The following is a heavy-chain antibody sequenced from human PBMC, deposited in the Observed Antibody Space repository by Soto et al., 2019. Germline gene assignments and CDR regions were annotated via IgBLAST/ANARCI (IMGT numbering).Heavy chain of an antibody. CDR1: GFTVSSNY. J-gene: IGHJ6*02. CDR3: VVYGREESARAGQLSPYYYYGMDV. Sequence: GGSLRLSCAASGFTVSSNYMSWVRQAPGKGLEWVSVIYSGGSTYYADSVKGRFTISRDNSKNTLYLQMNSLRAEDTAVYYCVVYGREESARAGQLSPYYYYGMDVWGQGTTVTVSS. CDR2: IYSGGST. D-gene: IGHD3-16*02. V-gene: IGHV3-53*01.